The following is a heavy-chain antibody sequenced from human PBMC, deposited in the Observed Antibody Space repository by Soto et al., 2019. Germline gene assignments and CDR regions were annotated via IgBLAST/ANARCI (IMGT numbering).Heavy chain of an antibody. CDR2: ISYDGSNK. V-gene: IGHV3-30*18. J-gene: IGHJ4*02. CDR1: GFTFSSYG. Sequence: GGSLRLSCAASGFTFSSYGMHWVRQAPGKGLEWVAVISYDGSNKYYADSVKGRFTISRDNSRNTVYLQMNSLRADDTAVYYCAKDRLAGGFDYWGQGTLVTVSS. D-gene: IGHD3-16*01. CDR3: AKDRLAGGFDY.